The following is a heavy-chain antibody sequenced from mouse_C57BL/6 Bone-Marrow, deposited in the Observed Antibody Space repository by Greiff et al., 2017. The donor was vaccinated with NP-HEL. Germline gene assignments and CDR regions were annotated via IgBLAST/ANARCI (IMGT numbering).Heavy chain of an antibody. D-gene: IGHD2-2*01. CDR3: ARYLLWLRRGYYFDY. CDR2: IYPRDGST. CDR1: GYTFTDHT. V-gene: IGHV1-78*01. J-gene: IGHJ2*01. Sequence: QVQLQQSDAELVKPGASVKISCKVSGYTFTDHTIHWMKQRPEQGLEWIGYIYPRDGSTKYNEKFKGKATLTADKSSSTAYMQLNSLTSEDSAVYFCARYLLWLRRGYYFDYWGQGTTLTVSS.